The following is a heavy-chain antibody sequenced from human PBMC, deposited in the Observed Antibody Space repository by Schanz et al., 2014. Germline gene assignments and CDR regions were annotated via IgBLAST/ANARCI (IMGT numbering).Heavy chain of an antibody. Sequence: VQLVESGGGVVQPGRSLRLSCAASGFTFSSYGMHWVRQAPGKGLEWVSGISGSGASTYYADSVKGRFTISRDNSNKTVDLQMNSLRAEDTALYYCAKTLFPGGTQTFGNWGRGTLVTVSS. CDR1: GFTFSSYG. V-gene: IGHV3-23*04. CDR2: ISGSGAST. D-gene: IGHD2-8*02. CDR3: AKTLFPGGTQTFGN. J-gene: IGHJ4*02.